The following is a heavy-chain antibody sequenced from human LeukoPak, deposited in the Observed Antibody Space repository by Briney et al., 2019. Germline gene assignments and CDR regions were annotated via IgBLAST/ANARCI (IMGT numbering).Heavy chain of an antibody. J-gene: IGHJ4*02. CDR2: ISWNSGSI. CDR1: GFTFDDYA. D-gene: IGHD1-26*01. Sequence: GRSLRLSCAASGFTFDDYAMHWVRHAPGKGLEWVSGISWNSGSIDYADSVKGRFAISRDNSKNTVYLQMNSLRAEDTALYYCAKDRFVSGSYAPHDYWGQGTLVTVSS. CDR3: AKDRFVSGSYAPHDY. V-gene: IGHV3-9*01.